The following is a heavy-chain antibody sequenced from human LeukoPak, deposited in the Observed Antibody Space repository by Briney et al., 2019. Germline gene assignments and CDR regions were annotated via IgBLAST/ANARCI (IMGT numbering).Heavy chain of an antibody. CDR2: TYYRSKWYN. D-gene: IGHD6-13*01. J-gene: IGHJ6*02. Sequence: SQTLSLTCAISGDSVSSNSAAWNWIRQSPSRGLEWLGRTYYRSKWYNDYAVSVKSQITINPDTSKNQFSLQLNSVTPEDTAVYYCARGSYSSSWYYYGMDVWGQGTTVTVSS. V-gene: IGHV6-1*01. CDR3: ARGSYSSSWYYYGMDV. CDR1: GDSVSSNSAA.